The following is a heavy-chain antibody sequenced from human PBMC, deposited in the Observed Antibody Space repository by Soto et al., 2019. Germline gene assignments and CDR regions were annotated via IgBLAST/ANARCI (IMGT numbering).Heavy chain of an antibody. CDR3: VREGDSRDWFGGWFDS. V-gene: IGHV4-59*11. D-gene: IGHD6-19*01. Sequence: ASETLSLTCTVSGGSLTNLYWSWIRQSPGKGLEWIGFIYYSGTTNYNPSLKSRVTISIDTSKNQFSLKLNSVTAADTAVYYCVREGDSRDWFGGWFDSRGQGALVTVSS. CDR1: GGSLTNLY. CDR2: IYYSGTT. J-gene: IGHJ5*01.